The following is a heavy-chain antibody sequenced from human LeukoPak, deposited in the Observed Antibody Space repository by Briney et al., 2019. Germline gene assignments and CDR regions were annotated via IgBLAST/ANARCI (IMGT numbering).Heavy chain of an antibody. Sequence: PGGSLRLSCAASGFTVYSNYMTWVRQAPGKGLEWVSVIYSCGTTYYADSVKGRFTISRHNSKNTLYLQMNSLRAEDTAVYYCARGSLGPDIWGQGTMVTVSS. V-gene: IGHV3-53*04. CDR3: ARGSLGPDI. CDR1: GFTVYSNY. D-gene: IGHD3-16*01. J-gene: IGHJ3*02. CDR2: IYSCGTT.